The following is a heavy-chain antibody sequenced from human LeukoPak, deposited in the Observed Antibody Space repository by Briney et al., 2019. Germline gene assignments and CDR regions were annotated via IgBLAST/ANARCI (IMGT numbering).Heavy chain of an antibody. V-gene: IGHV3-66*01. D-gene: IGHD3-9*01. CDR2: IYSGGST. CDR3: ARGNYDILTGYYNGPPDY. Sequence: PGGSLRLSCAASGSTVSSYYMSWVRQAPGKGLEWVSVIYSGGSTYYADSVKGRFTISRDNSKNTLYLQMNSLRAEDTAVYYCARGNYDILTGYYNGPPDYWGQGTLVTVSS. CDR1: GSTVSSYY. J-gene: IGHJ4*02.